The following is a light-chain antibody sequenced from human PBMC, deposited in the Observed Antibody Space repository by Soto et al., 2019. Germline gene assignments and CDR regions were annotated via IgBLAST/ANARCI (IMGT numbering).Light chain of an antibody. CDR2: DAS. CDR1: QDISNY. V-gene: IGKV1-33*01. CDR3: QQYDNPLIT. Sequence: DIQMTQSPSSLSASVGDRVTITCQASQDISNYLNWYQQKPGKAPKLLIYDASNLETGVPSRFSGSGSGTDFNFTISSLQPEDIATYYCQQYDNPLITFGPGTKVDIK. J-gene: IGKJ3*01.